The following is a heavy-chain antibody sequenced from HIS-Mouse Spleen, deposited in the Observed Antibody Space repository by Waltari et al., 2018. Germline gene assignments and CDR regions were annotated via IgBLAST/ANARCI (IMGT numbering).Heavy chain of an antibody. CDR3: AREIPYSSSWYDWYFDL. CDR2: IYYSRST. J-gene: IGHJ2*01. D-gene: IGHD6-13*01. Sequence: QLQLQESGPGLVKPSETLSLTCTASGGAISSSSYYWGWIRQPPGKGLEWIGSIYYSRSTYYNPSLKSRVTISVDTSKNQFSLKLSSVTAADTAVYYCAREIPYSSSWYDWYFDLWGRGTLVTVSS. CDR1: GGAISSSSYY. V-gene: IGHV4-39*07.